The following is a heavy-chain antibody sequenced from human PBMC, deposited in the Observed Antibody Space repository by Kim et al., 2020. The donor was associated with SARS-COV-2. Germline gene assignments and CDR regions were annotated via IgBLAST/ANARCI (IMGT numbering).Heavy chain of an antibody. CDR1: GYTFTDYY. CDR3: ARDWADDSFDL. J-gene: IGHJ4*02. V-gene: IGHV1-2*02. CDR2: INADSGGT. Sequence: ASVKVSCKASGYTFTDYYIHWVRQAPGKGLEWMGCINADSGGTHYAQKFRGRVTMTTDTSINTAHMELNGLRSDDTAVFYCARDWADDSFDLWGQGTLVTVS. D-gene: IGHD7-27*01.